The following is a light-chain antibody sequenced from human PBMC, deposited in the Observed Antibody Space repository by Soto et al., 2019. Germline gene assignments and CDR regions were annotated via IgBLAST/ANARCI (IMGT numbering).Light chain of an antibody. CDR3: RSYTSSSTLYV. Sequence: QSALTQPASVSGSPGQSITISCTGTSSDVGGYNYVSWYQQHPGKAPKLMIYDVSNRPSGVSNRFSGSQAGNTASLTISGLQAEDEADYYCRSYTSSSTLYVFGTGTKVTVL. CDR2: DVS. CDR1: SSDVGGYNY. J-gene: IGLJ1*01. V-gene: IGLV2-14*01.